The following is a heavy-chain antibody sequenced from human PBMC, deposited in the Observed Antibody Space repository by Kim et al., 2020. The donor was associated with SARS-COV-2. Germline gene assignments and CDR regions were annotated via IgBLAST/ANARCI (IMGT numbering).Heavy chain of an antibody. CDR2: ISWNSGSI. V-gene: IGHV3-9*01. D-gene: IGHD6-19*01. CDR3: AKGAVAGISYGMDV. J-gene: IGHJ6*02. Sequence: GGSLRLSCAASGFTFDDYAMHWVRQAPGKGLEWVSGISWNSGSIGYADSVKGRFTISRDNAKNSLYLQMNSLRAEDTALYYCAKGAVAGISYGMDVWGQGTTVTVSS. CDR1: GFTFDDYA.